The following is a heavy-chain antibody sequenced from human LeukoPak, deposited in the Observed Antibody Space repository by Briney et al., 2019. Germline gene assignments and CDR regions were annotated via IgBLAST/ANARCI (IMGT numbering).Heavy chain of an antibody. D-gene: IGHD2-21*01. V-gene: IGHV4-38-2*01. CDR1: GYSISSGNY. CDR2: IYHSGSA. Sequence: SETLSLTCAVSGYSISSGNYWDWIRQPPGKGLEWIGSIYHSGSAYYNPSLKGRVTISVDTSKNHFSLNLNSVTAADTAVYYCATPYCGGDCWEMYYFDYWGQGTLVTVSS. CDR3: ATPYCGGDCWEMYYFDY. J-gene: IGHJ4*02.